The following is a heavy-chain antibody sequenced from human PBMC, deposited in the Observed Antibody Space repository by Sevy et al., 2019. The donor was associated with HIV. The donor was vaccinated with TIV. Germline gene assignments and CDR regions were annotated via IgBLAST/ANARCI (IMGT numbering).Heavy chain of an antibody. CDR2: FTAGGGGST. Sequence: GGSLRLSCAASGFTFNNYAMSWVRQTPGKGLEWVSSFTAGGGGSTHYADSVNGRFTISRDNSKNTLYLQMDSLRGDDTAVYYCAKGTIGIVVIHESWGQGTLVTVSS. CDR1: GFTFNNYA. CDR3: AKGTIGIVVIHES. V-gene: IGHV3-23*01. D-gene: IGHD3-3*01. J-gene: IGHJ4*02.